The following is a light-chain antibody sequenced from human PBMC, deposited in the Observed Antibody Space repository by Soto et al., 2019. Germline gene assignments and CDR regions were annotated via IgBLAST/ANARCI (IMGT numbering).Light chain of an antibody. Sequence: QSVLTQPPSVSGAPGQRVTISCTGSSSNIGAGYDVHWYQQFPGTAPKLLIYGNINRPSGVPDRFSGSKSGTSASLAITGLQADDEADYYCQSYDRSLSSPIFGGGTKLTVL. CDR3: QSYDRSLSSPI. CDR2: GNI. V-gene: IGLV1-40*01. J-gene: IGLJ2*01. CDR1: SSNIGAGYD.